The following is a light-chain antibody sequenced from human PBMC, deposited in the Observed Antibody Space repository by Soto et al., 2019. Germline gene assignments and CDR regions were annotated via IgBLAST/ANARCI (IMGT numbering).Light chain of an antibody. CDR3: QKCGVAPFT. V-gene: IGKV1-27*01. CDR1: QSISNY. CDR2: AAS. J-gene: IGKJ4*01. Sequence: DIQMTQSPSSLSASVGDRVTITCRASQSISNYLAWYQQKPGTVPKLLIYAASTLQSGVPSRFSGSGSGTDFTLTISSLQPEDVATYYCQKCGVAPFTFGGGTKVDNK.